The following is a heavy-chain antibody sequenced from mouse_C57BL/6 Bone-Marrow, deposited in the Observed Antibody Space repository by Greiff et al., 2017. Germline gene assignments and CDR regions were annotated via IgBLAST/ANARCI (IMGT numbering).Heavy chain of an antibody. CDR3: ARLDSSGYGYAMDY. V-gene: IGHV1-61*01. CDR1: GYTFTIYW. CDR2: IYPSDSET. Sequence: QVQLQQPGAELVRPGSSVKLSCKASGYTFTIYWMDWVKQRPGQGLEWIGNIYPSDSETHYNQKFKDKATLTVDKSSSTAYMQLSSLTSEDSAVYYCARLDSSGYGYAMDYWGQGTSVTVSS. D-gene: IGHD3-2*02. J-gene: IGHJ4*01.